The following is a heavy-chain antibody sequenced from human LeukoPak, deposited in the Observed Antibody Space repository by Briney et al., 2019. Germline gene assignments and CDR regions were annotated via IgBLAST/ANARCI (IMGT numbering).Heavy chain of an antibody. J-gene: IGHJ6*02. CDR3: SRGAYYGMDV. CDR1: GYTFTSSA. Sequence: GASAKVSCKASGYTFTSSAIHWVRQAPGHRREWMGWSHAGNGDTKYSQEFQGRFTISMDTSASTAYMELSSLRSEDMAVYYCSRGAYYGMDVWGQGTTVTVSS. V-gene: IGHV1-3*02. CDR2: SHAGNGDT.